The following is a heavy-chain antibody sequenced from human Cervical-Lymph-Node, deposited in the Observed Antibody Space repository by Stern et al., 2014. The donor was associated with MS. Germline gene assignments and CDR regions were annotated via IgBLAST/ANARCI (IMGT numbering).Heavy chain of an antibody. CDR2: IYYSGST. V-gene: IGHV4-31*03. CDR1: GGSISSGGYY. Sequence: VQLVESGPGLVKPSQTLSLTCTVSGGSISSGGYYWSWIRQHPGKGLAWIGYIYYSGSTYYNPSLKSRVTISVDTSKNQFSLKLSSVTAADTAVYYCARGITMVRGVRAPNNCGWFDPWGQGTLVTVSS. CDR3: ARGITMVRGVRAPNNCGWFDP. D-gene: IGHD3-10*01. J-gene: IGHJ5*02.